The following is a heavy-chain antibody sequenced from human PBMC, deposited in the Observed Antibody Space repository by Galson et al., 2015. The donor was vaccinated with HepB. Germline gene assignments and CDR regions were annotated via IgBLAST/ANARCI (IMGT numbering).Heavy chain of an antibody. Sequence: QSGAEVKKPGQFLKISCKASGYIFTSNGISWVRQAPGQGLEYMGWISAYNGYTDFAQKFQGRLTMTTDTSTGTAYMELRSLRSDDTAMYYCARDMNSGPPGRGRTNFDYWGPGTLVTVSS. CDR1: GYIFTSNG. D-gene: IGHD1-26*01. V-gene: IGHV1-18*04. J-gene: IGHJ4*02. CDR3: ARDMNSGPPGRGRTNFDY. CDR2: ISAYNGYT.